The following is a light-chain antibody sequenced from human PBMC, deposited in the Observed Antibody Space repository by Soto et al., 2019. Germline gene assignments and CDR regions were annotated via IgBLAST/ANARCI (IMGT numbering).Light chain of an antibody. CDR2: EVT. J-gene: IGLJ1*01. Sequence: QSALTQPPSASGSPGQSVTISCTGTSSDVGGYDYVSWYQQHPGKAPKLMIYEVTIRPSGVSDRFSGSKSGNTASLTVSGLQAEDEADYYCSSYTGGNPSYAFGTGTKVTVL. V-gene: IGLV2-8*01. CDR3: SSYTGGNPSYA. CDR1: SSDVGGYDY.